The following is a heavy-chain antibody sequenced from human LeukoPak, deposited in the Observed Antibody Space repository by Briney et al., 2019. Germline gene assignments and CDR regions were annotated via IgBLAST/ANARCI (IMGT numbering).Heavy chain of an antibody. CDR3: AKNSYDYVWGSYRVNWFDP. J-gene: IGHJ5*02. V-gene: IGHV4-4*02. D-gene: IGHD3-16*02. Sequence: SETLSLTCDVSGGSISSSNWWSWVRQPPGKGLEWIGEVYHSGGTNYNPSLKSRVTISVDKSKNQFSLKLSSVTAADTAVYYCAKNSYDYVWGSYRVNWFDPWGQGTLVTVSS. CDR2: VYHSGGT. CDR1: GGSISSSNW.